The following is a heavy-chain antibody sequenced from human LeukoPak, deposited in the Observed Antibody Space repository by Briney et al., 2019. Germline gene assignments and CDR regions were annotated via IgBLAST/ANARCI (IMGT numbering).Heavy chain of an antibody. CDR3: AREGAYGGVFDY. CDR1: GFTFSSYS. J-gene: IGHJ4*02. CDR2: ISSSSSYI. V-gene: IGHV3-21*06. D-gene: IGHD4-23*01. Sequence: GGSLRLSCAASGFTFSSYSMNWVRQAPGKGLEWVSSISSSSSYIYYADSVKGRFPISRDNAKNSLYLQMNSLRAEDTAVYYCAREGAYGGVFDYWGQGSLVTVSS.